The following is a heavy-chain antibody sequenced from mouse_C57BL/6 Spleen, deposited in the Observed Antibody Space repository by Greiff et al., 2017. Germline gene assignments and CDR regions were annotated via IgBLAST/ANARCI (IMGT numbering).Heavy chain of an antibody. Sequence: QVQLQQPGAELVRPGTSVKLSCKASGYTFTSYWMHWVKQRPGQGLEWIGVIDPSDSYTNYKQKFKGKATLTVDTSSSTAYMQLSSLTSEDSAVYYGASPFYGSRAMDYWGQGTSVTVSS. D-gene: IGHD1-1*01. CDR2: IDPSDSYT. CDR1: GYTFTSYW. J-gene: IGHJ4*01. V-gene: IGHV1-59*01. CDR3: ASPFYGSRAMDY.